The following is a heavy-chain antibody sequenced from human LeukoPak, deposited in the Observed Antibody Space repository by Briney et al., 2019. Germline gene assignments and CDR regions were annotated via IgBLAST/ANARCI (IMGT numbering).Heavy chain of an antibody. Sequence: GGSLRLSCAASGFSVSNTYMSWVRQAPGKGLEWVSIIYSGGNTYYADSVKGRFTISRDNSKNTLYLQMNSLRAEDTAVYYCAKVYSRDYGGNSFFDYWGQGTLVTVSS. CDR1: GFSVSNTY. J-gene: IGHJ4*02. CDR2: IYSGGNT. CDR3: AKVYSRDYGGNSFFDY. V-gene: IGHV3-53*01. D-gene: IGHD4-23*01.